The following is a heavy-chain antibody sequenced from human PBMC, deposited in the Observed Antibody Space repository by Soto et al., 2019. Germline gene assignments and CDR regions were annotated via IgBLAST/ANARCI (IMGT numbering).Heavy chain of an antibody. D-gene: IGHD2-15*01. CDR1: GFSFSSYA. CDR3: ARGRCGGSCSSRRDAFDI. V-gene: IGHV3-30-3*01. J-gene: IGHJ3*02. CDR2: ISYDGSNK. Sequence: QVQLVESGGGVVQPGRSLRLSCAASGFSFSSYAMHWVRQAPGKGLEWVTVISYDGSNKYYADSVKGRFTISRDNSKNTLYLQMNSLRAEDTAVYYCARGRCGGSCSSRRDAFDIWGQGTMVTVSS.